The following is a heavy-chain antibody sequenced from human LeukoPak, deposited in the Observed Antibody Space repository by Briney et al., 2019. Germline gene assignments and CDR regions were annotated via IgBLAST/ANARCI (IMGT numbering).Heavy chain of an antibody. CDR2: INRSGGSA. V-gene: IGHV1-46*01. Sequence: VASVKVSCKASGYTFTRYYMHWVRQAPGPGLEWMGIINRSGGSAGYAQKFQGRVTMTRDTSTSTVYMELSSLGSEDTAVYFCARDGCSTSCRLFDYWGQGTLVTVSS. J-gene: IGHJ4*02. D-gene: IGHD2-2*01. CDR3: ARDGCSTSCRLFDY. CDR1: GYTFTRYY.